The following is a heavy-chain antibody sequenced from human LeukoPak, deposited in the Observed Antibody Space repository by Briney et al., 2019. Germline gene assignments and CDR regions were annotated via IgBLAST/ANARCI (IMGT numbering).Heavy chain of an antibody. CDR3: AKEGRSLQTY. V-gene: IGHV3-7*03. J-gene: IGHJ4*02. CDR2: IKEDGTET. CDR1: GFMFSSNW. D-gene: IGHD5-24*01. Sequence: QPGGSLRLSCAASGFMFSSNWMSWVRLAPGKGLEWVANIKEDGTETYYVDSVKGRFTISRDNAKNSLYLQMNSLRVEDTAVYYCAKEGRSLQTYWGQGTLVTVPS.